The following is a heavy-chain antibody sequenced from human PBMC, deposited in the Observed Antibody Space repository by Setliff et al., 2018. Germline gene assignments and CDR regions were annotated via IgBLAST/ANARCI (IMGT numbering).Heavy chain of an antibody. Sequence: SETLSLTCTVSGGSISSHYWSWIRQPPGKGLEWIGSIYYSGSTNYAQKFQGWVTMTRDTSISTAYMELSSLRSEDTAVYYCARSCYGSGVPNGDYWGQGTLVTVSS. CDR1: GGSISSHY. CDR2: IYYSGST. J-gene: IGHJ4*02. V-gene: IGHV4-59*11. D-gene: IGHD3-10*01. CDR3: ARSCYGSGVPNGDY.